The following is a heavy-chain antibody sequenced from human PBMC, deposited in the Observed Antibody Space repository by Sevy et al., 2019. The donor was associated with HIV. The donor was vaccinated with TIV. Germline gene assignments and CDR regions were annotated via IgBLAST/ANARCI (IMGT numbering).Heavy chain of an antibody. Sequence: GGSLRLSCAASGFNFRTHAMHWVRQPPGKGLEWVAAISSTGSHKYYANSVRGRFTISRDNSENTLSLQMNGLRLDDTGLYYCAREAGYTTTWSPGNYWGLGTLVTVSS. CDR2: ISSTGSHK. CDR3: AREAGYTTTWSPGNY. V-gene: IGHV3-30-3*01. CDR1: GFNFRTHA. D-gene: IGHD5-12*01. J-gene: IGHJ4*02.